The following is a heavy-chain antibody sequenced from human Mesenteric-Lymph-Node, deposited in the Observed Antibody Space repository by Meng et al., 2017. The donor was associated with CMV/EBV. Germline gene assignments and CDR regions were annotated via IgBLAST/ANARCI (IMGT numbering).Heavy chain of an antibody. V-gene: IGHV5-51*01. CDR2: IYPGDSDT. CDR3: ARHLMIHCSSTSCYTESVGGMDV. D-gene: IGHD2-2*02. J-gene: IGHJ6*02. CDR1: GYSFTTYW. Sequence: KVSCKGSGYSFTTYWIGWVRQMPGKGLEWMGIIYPGDSDTRYSPSFQGQVTISADKSISTAYLQWSSLKASDTAMYYCARHLMIHCSSTSCYTESVGGMDVWGQGTTVTVSS.